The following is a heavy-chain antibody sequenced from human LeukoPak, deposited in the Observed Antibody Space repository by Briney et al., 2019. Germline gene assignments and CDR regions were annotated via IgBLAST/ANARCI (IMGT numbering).Heavy chain of an antibody. CDR1: GFTFSSYA. D-gene: IGHD4/OR15-4a*01. CDR3: ARRAGAYSHPYDY. J-gene: IGHJ4*02. Sequence: EGSLRLSCAASGFTFSSYAMHWVRQAPGKGLEWVAVISYDGSNKYYADSVKGRFTISRDNSKNTLYLQMNSLRAEDTAVYYCARRAGAYSHPYDYWGQGTLVTVSS. CDR2: ISYDGSNK. V-gene: IGHV3-30*14.